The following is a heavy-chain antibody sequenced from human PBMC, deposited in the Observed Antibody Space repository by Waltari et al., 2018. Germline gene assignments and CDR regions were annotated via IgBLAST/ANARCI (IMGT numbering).Heavy chain of an antibody. Sequence: QVHLMQSGAEVKKPGASVKGSGKTSGYTFTGYYMHWVRQAPGQGLEWMGWVNPNSGDTNYAQKFQGRVTMTRDTSISTAYMELSRLRSDDAAVYFCARELLVVTSPYYGLDVWGQGTTVTVSS. D-gene: IGHD2-15*01. CDR1: GYTFTGYY. V-gene: IGHV1-2*02. J-gene: IGHJ6*02. CDR2: VNPNSGDT. CDR3: ARELLVVTSPYYGLDV.